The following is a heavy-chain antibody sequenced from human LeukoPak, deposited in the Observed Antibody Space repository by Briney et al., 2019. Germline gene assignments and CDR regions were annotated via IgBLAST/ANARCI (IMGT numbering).Heavy chain of an antibody. J-gene: IGHJ4*02. CDR3: ARGLAKQWVVPV. Sequence: SETLSLTCAVYGGSFSGYYWSWIRQPPGKGLEWIGEINHSGSTNYNPSLKSRVTISVDTSKNQFSLKLSSVTAADTAVYYCARGLAKQWVVPVWGQGTLVTVSS. D-gene: IGHD6-19*01. CDR2: INHSGST. V-gene: IGHV4-34*01. CDR1: GGSFSGYY.